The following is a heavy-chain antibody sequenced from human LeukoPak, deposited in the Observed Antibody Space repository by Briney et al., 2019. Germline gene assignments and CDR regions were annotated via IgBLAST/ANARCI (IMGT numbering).Heavy chain of an antibody. D-gene: IGHD3-3*01. CDR3: ARVASKYYDFWSGYYNDAFDI. Sequence: GGSLRLSCAASGFTFSSYWMHWVRQAPGKGLVWVSRINTDGSSTSYADSVKGRFTISRDNAKNTLYLQMNSLRAEDTAVYYCARVASKYYDFWSGYYNDAFDIWGQGTMVTVSS. CDR1: GFTFSSYW. CDR2: INTDGSST. V-gene: IGHV3-74*01. J-gene: IGHJ3*02.